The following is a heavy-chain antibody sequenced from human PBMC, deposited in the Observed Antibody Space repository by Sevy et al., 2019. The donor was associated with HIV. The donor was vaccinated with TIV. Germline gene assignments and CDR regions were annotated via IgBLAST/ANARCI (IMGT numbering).Heavy chain of an antibody. CDR2: ITGSGRST. CDR1: GFTFSSYV. D-gene: IGHD6-19*01. Sequence: GGSLRLSCVGSGFTFSSYVMNWVRQAPGKGLEWVSSITGSGRSTHSADSVKGRFTISRDNSKKTLYLQMNSLRAEDTAVYYCANQYSSGWTGAFDIWGQGTMVTVSS. CDR3: ANQYSSGWTGAFDI. J-gene: IGHJ3*02. V-gene: IGHV3-23*01.